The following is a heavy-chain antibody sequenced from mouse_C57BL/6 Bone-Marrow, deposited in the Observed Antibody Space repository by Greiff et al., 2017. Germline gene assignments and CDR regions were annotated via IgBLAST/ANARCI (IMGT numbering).Heavy chain of an antibody. V-gene: IGHV1-69*01. CDR1: GYTFTCYW. D-gene: IGHD1-2*01. J-gene: IGHJ2*01. Sequence: QVQLQQPGAELVMPGASVKLSCKASGYTFTCYWMHWVKQRPGQGLEWIGEIDPSDSYTNYNQKFKGKSTLTVDKSSSTAYMQLSSLTSEDSAVYYWARLGERPYYFDYWGQGTTLTVSS. CDR3: ARLGERPYYFDY. CDR2: IDPSDSYT.